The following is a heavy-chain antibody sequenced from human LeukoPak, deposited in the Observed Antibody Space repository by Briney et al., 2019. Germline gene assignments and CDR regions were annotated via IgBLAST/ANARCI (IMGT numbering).Heavy chain of an antibody. CDR2: ISGSGGST. Sequence: GGSLRLSCAASGFTFSSYSMSWVRQAPGKGLEWVSAISGSGGSTYYADSVKGRFTISRDNSKNTLYLQMNSLRAEDTAVYYCAKAPGTTVTTLWFDYWGQGTLVTVSS. J-gene: IGHJ4*02. CDR3: AKAPGTTVTTLWFDY. D-gene: IGHD4-17*01. CDR1: GFTFSSYS. V-gene: IGHV3-23*01.